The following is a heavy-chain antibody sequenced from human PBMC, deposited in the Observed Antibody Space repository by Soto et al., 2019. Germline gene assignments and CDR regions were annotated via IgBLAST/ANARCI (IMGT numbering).Heavy chain of an antibody. J-gene: IGHJ4*02. D-gene: IGHD2-2*01. CDR3: TRAAYPHTYFDY. CDR2: ISYDGSNK. CDR1: GFTFSSYG. V-gene: IGHV3-30*03. Sequence: GGSLRLSCAASGFTFSSYGMHWVRQAPGKGLEWVAVISYDGSNKYYADSVKGRFTISRDNSKNTLYLQMNSLRSDDTAVYYCTRAAYPHTYFDYWGQGTLVTVSS.